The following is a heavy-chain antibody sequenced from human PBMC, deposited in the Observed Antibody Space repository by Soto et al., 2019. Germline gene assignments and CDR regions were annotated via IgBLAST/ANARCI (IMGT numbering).Heavy chain of an antibody. CDR1: GYTFTSYY. CDR2: INPSGGST. CDR3: ASSRLPNYGMDV. J-gene: IGHJ6*02. D-gene: IGHD2-15*01. V-gene: IGHV1-46*01. Sequence: ASVKVSCKASGYTFTSYYMHWVRQAPGQGLEWMGIINPSGGSTSYAQKFQGRVTMTRDTSTSTAYMELSRLRSDDTAVYYCASSRLPNYGMDVWGQGTTVTVSS.